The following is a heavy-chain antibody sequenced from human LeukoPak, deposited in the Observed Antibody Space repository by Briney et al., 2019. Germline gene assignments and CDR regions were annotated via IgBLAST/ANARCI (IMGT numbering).Heavy chain of an antibody. CDR2: IRYDGSDK. Sequence: TGGSLRLSCAASGFTFSRYGMHWVRQAPGKGLEWVAFIRYDGSDKYYADSVKGRFTISRDNSKNTLYLQMNSLRAEDTAVYYCARASTVTTRGLVVEFDYWGQGTLVTVSS. J-gene: IGHJ4*02. D-gene: IGHD4-17*01. CDR1: GFTFSRYG. V-gene: IGHV3-30*02. CDR3: ARASTVTTRGLVVEFDY.